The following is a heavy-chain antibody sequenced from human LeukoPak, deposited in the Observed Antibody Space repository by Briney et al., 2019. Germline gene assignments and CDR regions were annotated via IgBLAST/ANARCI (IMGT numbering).Heavy chain of an antibody. CDR1: GYTFTSYY. D-gene: IGHD3-16*01. CDR3: ARGVGGLGNMDV. J-gene: IGHJ6*03. V-gene: IGHV1-8*02. Sequence: ASVKVSCKASGYTFTSYYMHWVRQAPGQGLEWMGWMSPKSGNTDYAQKFQGRVTMTRNTSINTAYLELNSLRSDDTAVYFCARGVGGLGNMDVWGEGTTVIVSS. CDR2: MSPKSGNT.